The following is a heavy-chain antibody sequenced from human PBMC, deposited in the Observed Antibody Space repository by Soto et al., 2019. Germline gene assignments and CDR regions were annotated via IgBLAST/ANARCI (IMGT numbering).Heavy chain of an antibody. V-gene: IGHV3-21*01. CDR3: TRDASRDSSARGWFDP. Sequence: VGSLRLSCAASGFTFRSFTMNWVRPAPGKGLEWVSTISSNSAYIYYTDALRGRFTISRDNAKNSLHLQMNSLRAEDTAVYYCTRDASRDSSARGWFDPWGPGTLVTVSS. CDR1: GFTFRSFT. D-gene: IGHD6-13*01. J-gene: IGHJ5*02. CDR2: ISSNSAYI.